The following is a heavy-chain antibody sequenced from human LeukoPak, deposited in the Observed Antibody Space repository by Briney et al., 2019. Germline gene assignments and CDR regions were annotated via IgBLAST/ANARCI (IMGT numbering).Heavy chain of an antibody. V-gene: IGHV3-7*03. Sequence: GGSLRLSCAASGFTFSSYWMNWARQAPGEGLEWVASINHNGNVNYYVDSVKGRFTISRDNAKNSLYLQMSNLRAEDSAVYFCARGGGLDVWGQGATVTVSS. J-gene: IGHJ6*02. CDR3: ARGGGLDV. D-gene: IGHD5-12*01. CDR2: INHNGNVN. CDR1: GFTFSSYW.